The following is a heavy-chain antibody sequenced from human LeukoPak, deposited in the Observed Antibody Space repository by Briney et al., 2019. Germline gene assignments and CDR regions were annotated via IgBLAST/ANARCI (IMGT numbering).Heavy chain of an antibody. CDR3: ARDRIWYYYGSGRNDAFDI. J-gene: IGHJ3*02. CDR1: GFTFSSYG. Sequence: GGSLRLSCAASGFTFSSYGMHWVRQAPGMGLEWVAVIWYDGSNKYYADSVKGRFTIPRDNSKNTLYLQMNSLRAEDTAVYYCARDRIWYYYGSGRNDAFDIWGQGTMVTVSS. CDR2: IWYDGSNK. D-gene: IGHD3-10*01. V-gene: IGHV3-33*01.